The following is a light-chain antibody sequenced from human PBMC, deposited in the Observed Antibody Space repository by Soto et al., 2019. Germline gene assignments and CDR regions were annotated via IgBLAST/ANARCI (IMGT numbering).Light chain of an antibody. Sequence: EIVLTQSPGTLSLSPGERAPLSCRASQSVSSSHLAWYQHKPGQAPRLLIYAASSRATGSPDRFSGGGSGTDFTLTISRLEPEDFAVYYCQQYGSFSITFGQGTRLEIK. CDR3: QQYGSFSIT. CDR1: QSVSSSH. J-gene: IGKJ5*01. V-gene: IGKV3-20*01. CDR2: AAS.